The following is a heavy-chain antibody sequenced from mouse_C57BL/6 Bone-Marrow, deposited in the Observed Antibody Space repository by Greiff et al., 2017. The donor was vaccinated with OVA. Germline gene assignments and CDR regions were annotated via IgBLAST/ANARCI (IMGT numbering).Heavy chain of an antibody. V-gene: IGHV1-54*01. Sequence: VQLKQSGAELVRPGTSVKVSCKASGYAFTNYLIEWVKQRPGQGLEWIGVINPGSGGTNYNEKFKGKATLTADKSSSTAYMQLSSLTSEDSAVYFCARGDYSKSWFAYWGQGTLVTVSA. CDR3: ARGDYSKSWFAY. J-gene: IGHJ3*01. CDR1: GYAFTNYL. CDR2: INPGSGGT. D-gene: IGHD2-5*01.